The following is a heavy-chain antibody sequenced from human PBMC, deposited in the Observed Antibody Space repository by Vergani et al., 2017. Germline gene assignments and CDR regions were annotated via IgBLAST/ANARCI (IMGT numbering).Heavy chain of an antibody. CDR3: ARALTPLAEYSSSWYLGY. CDR1: GFTFSSYW. J-gene: IGHJ4*02. D-gene: IGHD6-13*01. Sequence: EVQLVESGGGLVQPGGSLRLSCAASGFTFSSYWMSWVRQAPGKGLEWVANIKQDGSEKYYVDSVMGRFTISRDNAKNSLYLQMNSLRAEDTAVYYCARALTPLAEYSSSWYLGYWGQGTLVTVSS. V-gene: IGHV3-7*01. CDR2: IKQDGSEK.